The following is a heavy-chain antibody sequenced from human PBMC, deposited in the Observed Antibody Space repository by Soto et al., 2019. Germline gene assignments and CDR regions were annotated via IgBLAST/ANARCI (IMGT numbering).Heavy chain of an antibody. V-gene: IGHV4-59*01. CDR3: ARAYGGYADY. J-gene: IGHJ4*02. CDR2: IYYSGST. Sequence: SETLCLTCTVAGGSISSYCWSWIRQPPGKGLEWIGYIYYSGSTNYNPSLKSRVTISVDTSKNQFSLKLSSVTAADTAVYYCARAYGGYADYWGQGALVTVSS. CDR1: GGSISSYC. D-gene: IGHD5-12*01.